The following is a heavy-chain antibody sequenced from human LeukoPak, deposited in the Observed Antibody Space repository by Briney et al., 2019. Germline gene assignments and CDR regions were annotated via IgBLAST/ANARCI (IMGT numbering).Heavy chain of an antibody. J-gene: IGHJ5*02. CDR3: ARDNSVGDTAWWFDP. CDR1: GHTFTRHY. Sequence: ASVKVSCKASGHTFTRHYMHRVRQAPGQGLEWMGVINPGGSWTSYAQKFQGRVTMTRDMSTSTDYMELSSLRSEDTAVYYCARDNSVGDTAWWFDPWGQGTLVTVSS. D-gene: IGHD1-26*01. CDR2: INPGGSWT. V-gene: IGHV1-46*01.